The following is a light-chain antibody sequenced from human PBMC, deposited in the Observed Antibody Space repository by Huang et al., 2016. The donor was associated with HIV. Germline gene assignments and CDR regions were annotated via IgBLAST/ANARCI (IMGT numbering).Light chain of an antibody. CDR1: QGITNY. Sequence: IQLTQSPSSLSVSVGDRVTITCRASQGITNYLAWYQQKPGNAPKLLIFATSTLQSGVPSRFSGSGSGADFTLSIASLQPEDSATYYCQQLNAYPLTFGGGTKVEI. J-gene: IGKJ4*01. CDR2: ATS. V-gene: IGKV1-9*01. CDR3: QQLNAYPLT.